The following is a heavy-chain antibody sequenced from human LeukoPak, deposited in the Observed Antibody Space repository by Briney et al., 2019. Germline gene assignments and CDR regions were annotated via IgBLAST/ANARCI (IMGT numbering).Heavy chain of an antibody. V-gene: IGHV4-31*03. D-gene: IGHD1-26*01. CDR2: IWYSGNT. Sequence: SETLSLTCTVSGFSMRDGGYFWTWVRQLPGKGLEWIGYIWYSGNTFYNPSLKSRSTVSIDRSKNQFSLTLTSVTAADTAVYYCARERDPYSGTYSLGPWGQGNLGTPSS. CDR1: GFSMRDGGYF. J-gene: IGHJ5*02. CDR3: ARERDPYSGTYSLGP.